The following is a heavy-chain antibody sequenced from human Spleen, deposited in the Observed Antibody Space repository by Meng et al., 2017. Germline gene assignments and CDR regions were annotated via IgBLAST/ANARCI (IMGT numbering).Heavy chain of an antibody. CDR2: ISGYNGNT. Sequence: ASVKVSCKASGYTFTRFGISWVRQAPGQGLERMGWISGYNGNTNYAQKFQGRVTMTTDTSTSTAYMELSSLRSEDTAVYYCARDCSGGSCSRDYYYYYGMDVWGQGTTVTVSS. CDR1: GYTFTRFG. V-gene: IGHV1-18*01. CDR3: ARDCSGGSCSRDYYYYYGMDV. D-gene: IGHD2-15*01. J-gene: IGHJ6*02.